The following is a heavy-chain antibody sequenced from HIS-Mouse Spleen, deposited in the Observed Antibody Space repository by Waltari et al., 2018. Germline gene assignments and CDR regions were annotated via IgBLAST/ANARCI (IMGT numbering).Heavy chain of an antibody. Sequence: QVQLQESGPGLVKPSQTLSLTCTVSGGSISSGGYYWSWTRQHPGKGLEWSGYIYYSRSNYYNPSLNIRVTISVYTSKNQFSLKLSSVTAADTAVYYCARSPYYDFWSGYSDNWFDPWGQGTLVTVSS. V-gene: IGHV4-31*03. CDR1: GGSISSGGYY. CDR2: IYYSRSN. J-gene: IGHJ5*02. D-gene: IGHD3-3*01. CDR3: ARSPYYDFWSGYSDNWFDP.